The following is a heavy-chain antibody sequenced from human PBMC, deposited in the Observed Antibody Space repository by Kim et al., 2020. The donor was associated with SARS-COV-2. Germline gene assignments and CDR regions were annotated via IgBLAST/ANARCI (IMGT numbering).Heavy chain of an antibody. D-gene: IGHD3-10*01. J-gene: IGHJ4*02. Sequence: GKGRFTISRDDSKSIAYLQMNSLKTEDTAVYYCTRDQPDRLLWFGEVFYWGQGTLVTVSS. CDR3: TRDQPDRLLWFGEVFY. V-gene: IGHV3-49*02.